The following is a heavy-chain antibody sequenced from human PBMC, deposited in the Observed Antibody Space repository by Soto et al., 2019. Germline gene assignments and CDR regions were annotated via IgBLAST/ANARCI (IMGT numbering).Heavy chain of an antibody. V-gene: IGHV3-66*01. CDR2: IYSGGST. J-gene: IGHJ6*02. D-gene: IGHD5-12*01. CDR3: ARDGYNFAYYYYYYGMDV. Sequence: SGFTFSSNYMSGVRQAPGKGLEWVSVIYSGGSTYYADSVKGRFTISRDNSKNTLYLQMNSLRAEDTAVYYCARDGYNFAYYYYYYGMDVWGQGITVTVSS. CDR1: GFTFSSNY.